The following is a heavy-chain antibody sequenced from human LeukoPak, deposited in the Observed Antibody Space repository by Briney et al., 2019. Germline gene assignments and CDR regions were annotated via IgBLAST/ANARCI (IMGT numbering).Heavy chain of an antibody. J-gene: IGHJ4*02. Sequence: GGSLRLSCAASGFTFSDYYMSWIRQAPGKGLEGVSYISSSGSTIYYADSVKGRFTISRDNAKNSLYLQMNSLRAEDTAVYYCARVSGTTLPLGLFDYWGQGTLVTVSS. D-gene: IGHD1-7*01. CDR1: GFTFSDYY. CDR2: ISSSGSTI. V-gene: IGHV3-11*01. CDR3: ARVSGTTLPLGLFDY.